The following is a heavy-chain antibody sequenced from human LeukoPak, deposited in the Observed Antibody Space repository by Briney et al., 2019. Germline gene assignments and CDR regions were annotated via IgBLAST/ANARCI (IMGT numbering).Heavy chain of an antibody. J-gene: IGHJ4*02. CDR1: GYTFTSYG. CDR3: ARVGGTYYDSSGYYDY. CDR2: ISAYNGNT. Sequence: GASVKVSCKASGYTFTSYGISWVRQAPGQGLEWMGWISAYNGNTNYAQKLQGRVTMTADTSTSTAYMELRSLRSDDTAVYYCARVGGTYYDSSGYYDYWGQGTLVTVSS. V-gene: IGHV1-18*01. D-gene: IGHD3-22*01.